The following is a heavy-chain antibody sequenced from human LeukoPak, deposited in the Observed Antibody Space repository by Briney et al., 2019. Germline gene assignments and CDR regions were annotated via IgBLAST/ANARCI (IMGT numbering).Heavy chain of an antibody. CDR2: ISWDGGST. V-gene: IGHV3-43*01. J-gene: IGHJ4*02. CDR3: AKDIFPYSSTGYFDY. D-gene: IGHD6-13*01. CDR1: GFTFDDYT. Sequence: GGSLRLSCAASGFTFDDYTMHWVRQAPGKGLEWVSLISWDGGSTYYADSVKGRFTISRDNSKNSLYLQMNSLRAEDMALYYCAKDIFPYSSTGYFDYWGQGTLVTVSS.